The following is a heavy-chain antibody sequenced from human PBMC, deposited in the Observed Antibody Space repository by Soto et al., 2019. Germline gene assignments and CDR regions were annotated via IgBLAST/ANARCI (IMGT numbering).Heavy chain of an antibody. CDR2: INHSGST. V-gene: IGHV4-34*01. CDR3: ASRSKGRGYSYGFDY. CDR1: GGSFSGYY. J-gene: IGHJ4*02. D-gene: IGHD5-18*01. Sequence: SETLSLTCAVYGGSFSGYYWNWIRQPPGKGLEWIGEINHSGSTNYNPSLKSRVTISVDTSKNQFSLKLSSVTAADTAVYYCASRSKGRGYSYGFDYWGQGTLVNVS.